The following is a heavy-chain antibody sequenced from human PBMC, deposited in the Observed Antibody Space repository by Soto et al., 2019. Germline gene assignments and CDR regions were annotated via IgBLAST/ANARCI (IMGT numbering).Heavy chain of an antibody. CDR3: ARDRGPLLADRLGGMDV. CDR1: GFTFSSYA. V-gene: IGHV3-30-3*01. D-gene: IGHD6-6*01. Sequence: QVQLVESGGGVVQPGRSLRLSCAASGFTFSSYAMHWVRQAPGKGLEWVAVISYDGSNKYYADSVKGRFTISRDNSKNTLDLQMNSLRAEDTAVYYCARDRGPLLADRLGGMDVWGQGTTVTVSS. CDR2: ISYDGSNK. J-gene: IGHJ6*02.